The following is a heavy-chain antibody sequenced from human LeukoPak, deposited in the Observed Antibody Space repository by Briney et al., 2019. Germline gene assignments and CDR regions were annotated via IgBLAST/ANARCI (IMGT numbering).Heavy chain of an antibody. CDR2: IYYSGST. V-gene: IGHV4-61*01. Sequence: SETLSLTCTAFGGSVSSGSYYWSWIRQPPGKGLEWIGYIYYSGSTNYNPSLKSRVTISVDTSKNQFSLKLSSVTAADTAVYHCAREAMYSYGNNFDYWGQGTLVTVSS. CDR3: AREAMYSYGNNFDY. J-gene: IGHJ4*02. CDR1: GGSVSSGSYY. D-gene: IGHD5-18*01.